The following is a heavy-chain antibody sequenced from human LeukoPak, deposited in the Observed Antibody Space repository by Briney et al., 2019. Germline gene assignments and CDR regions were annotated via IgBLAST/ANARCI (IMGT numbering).Heavy chain of an antibody. Sequence: GGSLRLSCAASGFTFSSYAMNWVRQAPGKGLEWVAYISTGITTTYYADSVKGRFTISRDNARNSLSLQMNSLRPEDTAVYYCARYLDVWGRGTLVTVSS. CDR3: ARYLDV. CDR2: ISTGITTT. V-gene: IGHV3-48*04. J-gene: IGHJ2*01. CDR1: GFTFSSYA.